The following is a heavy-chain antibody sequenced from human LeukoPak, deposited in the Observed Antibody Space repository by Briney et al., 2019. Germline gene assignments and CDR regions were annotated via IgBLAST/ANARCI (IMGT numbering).Heavy chain of an antibody. J-gene: IGHJ6*02. Sequence: VASVTVSCKASGYTFTSYGISWVRQAPGQGLEWMGWISAYNGNTNYAQKLQGRVTMTTDTSTSTAYMELRSLRSDDTAVYYCAREPSSSWYYYGMDVWGQGTTVTVSS. CDR3: AREPSSSWYYYGMDV. CDR2: ISAYNGNT. D-gene: IGHD6-13*01. V-gene: IGHV1-18*01. CDR1: GYTFTSYG.